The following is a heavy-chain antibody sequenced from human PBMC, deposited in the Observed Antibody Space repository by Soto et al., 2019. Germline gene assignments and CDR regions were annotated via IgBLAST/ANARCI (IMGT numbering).Heavy chain of an antibody. CDR2: ISGSGDST. CDR3: VKGEFYYDSSAYYPFDS. Sequence: PGGSLRLSCAASGFTFSSYAMSWVRQAPGKGLEWVSGISGSGDSTYYADSVKGRFTISRDNSRNTQYLQMSSLRADDTAVYYCVKGEFYYDSSAYYPFDSWGQGTLVTVSS. CDR1: GFTFSSYA. D-gene: IGHD3-22*01. J-gene: IGHJ4*02. V-gene: IGHV3-23*01.